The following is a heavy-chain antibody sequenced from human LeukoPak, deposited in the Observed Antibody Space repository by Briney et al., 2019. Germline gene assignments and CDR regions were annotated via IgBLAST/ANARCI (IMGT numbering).Heavy chain of an antibody. CDR1: GFTFDDYA. Sequence: PGGSLRLSYAASGFTFDDYAMHWVRQAPGKGLEWVSHISWNGGTIGYADSVKGRFTISRDNAKNSLYLQMNSLRAEDTAVYYCAELGITMIGGVWGKGTTVTISS. D-gene: IGHD3-10*02. CDR2: ISWNGGTI. CDR3: AELGITMIGGV. J-gene: IGHJ6*04. V-gene: IGHV3-9*01.